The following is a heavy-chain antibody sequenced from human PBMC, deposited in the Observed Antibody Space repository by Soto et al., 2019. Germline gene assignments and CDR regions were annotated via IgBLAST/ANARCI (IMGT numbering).Heavy chain of an antibody. CDR2: IIPILGTA. J-gene: IGHJ5*02. D-gene: IGHD6-13*01. V-gene: IGHV1-69*01. CDR3: ARIQQLVLIGWFDP. CDR1: GGTFTSHA. Sequence: QVQLVQSGAEVKMPESSVQVSCKASGGTFTSHAISWVRQAPGQGLEWMGVIIPILGTANYAQKFQGRVTITADESTSTAYMELSSLRSEDTAVYYCARIQQLVLIGWFDPWGQGTLVTVSS.